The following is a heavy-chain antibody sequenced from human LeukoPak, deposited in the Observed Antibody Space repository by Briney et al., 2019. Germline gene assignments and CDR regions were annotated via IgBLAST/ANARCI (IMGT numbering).Heavy chain of an antibody. V-gene: IGHV3-7*01. CDR1: GFTFSSYW. CDR2: IKQDGSEK. D-gene: IGHD3-3*01. J-gene: IGHJ4*02. CDR3: AGVNYDFWSGSAKLDY. Sequence: PGGSLRLSCAASGFTFSSYWMSWVRQAPGKGLEWVANIKQDGSEKYYVDSVKGRFTISRDNAKNSLYLQMNSLRAEDTAVYYCAGVNYDFWSGSAKLDYWGQGTLVTVSS.